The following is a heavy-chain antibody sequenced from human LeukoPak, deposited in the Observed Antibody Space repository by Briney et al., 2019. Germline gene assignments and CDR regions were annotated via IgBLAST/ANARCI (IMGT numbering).Heavy chain of an antibody. Sequence: GGSLRLSCATSGFTFSNHEMNWVRQAPGKGLEWVAYTSRGGSDISYADSVKGRFTTSTDNANSSLYLQMNSLRAEDTAVYFCVRARLIRLENFFDYWGQGTLVTGSS. CDR1: GFTFSNHE. V-gene: IGHV3-48*03. J-gene: IGHJ4*02. CDR3: VRARLIRLENFFDY. CDR2: TSRGGSDI. D-gene: IGHD2-21*02.